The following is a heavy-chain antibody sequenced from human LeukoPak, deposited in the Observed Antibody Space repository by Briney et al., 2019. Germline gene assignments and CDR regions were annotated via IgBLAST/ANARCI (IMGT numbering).Heavy chain of an antibody. J-gene: IGHJ6*03. CDR1: GFTFSSYS. CDR3: ARTGDYDFWSGYYFYYYYYMDV. CDR2: INSNSSYI. Sequence: GSLRLSCAASGFTFSSYSMNWVRQAPGKGLEWVSSINSNSSYIYYADSLKGRFTISRDNAKNSLYLQMNSLRAEDTAVYYCARTGDYDFWSGYYFYYYYYMDVWGKGTTVTVSS. D-gene: IGHD3-3*01. V-gene: IGHV3-21*01.